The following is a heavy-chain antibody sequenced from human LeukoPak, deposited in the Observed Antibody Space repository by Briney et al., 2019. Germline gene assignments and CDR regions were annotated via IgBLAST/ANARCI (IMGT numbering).Heavy chain of an antibody. V-gene: IGHV4-59*11. Sequence: SETLSLTCTVSGGSISSHYWSSIRQPPRKGLEWIGYIYYSGSTNYNPSLKSRVTISVDTSKNQFSLKLSSVTAADTAVYYCARDGGMRGFDPWGQGTLVTVSS. CDR3: ARDGGMRGFDP. CDR2: IYYSGST. J-gene: IGHJ5*02. CDR1: GGSISSHY.